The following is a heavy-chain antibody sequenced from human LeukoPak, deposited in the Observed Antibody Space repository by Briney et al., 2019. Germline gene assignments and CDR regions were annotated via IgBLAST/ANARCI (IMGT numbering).Heavy chain of an antibody. CDR2: ISAYNGNT. CDR3: ATKGSSSDYYGIDV. V-gene: IGHV1-18*01. J-gene: IGHJ6*02. CDR1: GYTFTSYG. Sequence: GASVKVSCKASGYTFTSYGISWVRQAPGQGLEWMGWISAYNGNTNYAQKLQGRVTMTTDTSTSTAYMELRSLRSDDTAVYYCATKGSSSDYYGIDVWGQGTSVTVSS. D-gene: IGHD6-6*01.